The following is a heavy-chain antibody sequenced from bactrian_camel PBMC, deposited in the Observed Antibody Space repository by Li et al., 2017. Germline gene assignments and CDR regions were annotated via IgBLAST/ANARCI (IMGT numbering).Heavy chain of an antibody. J-gene: IGHJ4*01. D-gene: IGHD3*01. CDR1: DYTFSSGC. V-gene: IGHV3S40*01. Sequence: VQLVESGGDLVQPGGSLRLSCVASDYTFSSGCMGWFRQAPGKGLEWVSDINSSGRSTNYADSVKGRFTISRDNAKDTLYLQMNSLKIEDTAVYYCALGSSRQATMTARGKGTQVTVS. CDR2: INSSGRST.